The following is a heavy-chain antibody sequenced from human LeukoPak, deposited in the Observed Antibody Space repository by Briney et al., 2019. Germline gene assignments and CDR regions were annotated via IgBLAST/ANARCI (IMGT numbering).Heavy chain of an antibody. Sequence: GGSLRLSCAASGFTFSNYWMHWVRQAPGKGLVWVSRINSDGSSTSHADSVKGRFTISRDNAKNTLSLQMNSLRAEDTAVYYCARDYDFWSGFFDYWGQGTLVTVSS. J-gene: IGHJ4*02. CDR1: GFTFSNYW. CDR2: INSDGSST. V-gene: IGHV3-74*01. D-gene: IGHD3-3*01. CDR3: ARDYDFWSGFFDY.